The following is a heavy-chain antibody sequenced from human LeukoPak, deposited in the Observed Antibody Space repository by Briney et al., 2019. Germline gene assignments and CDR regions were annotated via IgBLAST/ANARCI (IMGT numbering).Heavy chain of an antibody. D-gene: IGHD6-19*01. CDR2: ISSSSSYI. V-gene: IGHV3-21*01. CDR3: ARERSSGWYRGYYFDY. Sequence: GGSLRLSCAASGFTFSSYSMNWVRQAPGKGLEWVSSISSSSSYIYYADSVKGRFTISRDNAKNSLYLQMNSLRAEDTAVYYCARERSSGWYRGYYFDYWGQGTLVTVSS. J-gene: IGHJ4*02. CDR1: GFTFSSYS.